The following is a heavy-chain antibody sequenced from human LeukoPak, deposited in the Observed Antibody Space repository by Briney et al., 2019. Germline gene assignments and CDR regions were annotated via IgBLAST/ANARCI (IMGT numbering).Heavy chain of an antibody. V-gene: IGHV4-59*08. Sequence: SETLSLNCTITGGSIRSYYWSWIRQPPGKGLEWIGYISGSGRTHYHPFLESRVTISVATVKNHFSLKLRPVSGAGTAVYYWGRHVVRRGTMVAFDIWGQGTMVTVSS. CDR2: ISGSGRT. J-gene: IGHJ3*02. D-gene: IGHD1-1*01. CDR1: GGSIRSYY. CDR3: GRHVVRRGTMVAFDI.